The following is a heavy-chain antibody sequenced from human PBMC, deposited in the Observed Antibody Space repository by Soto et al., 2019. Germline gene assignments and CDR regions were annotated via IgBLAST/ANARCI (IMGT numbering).Heavy chain of an antibody. V-gene: IGHV2-5*01. D-gene: IGHD7-27*01. CDR2: IYWNDDK. Sequence: QITLKESGPTLVKPTQTLTLTCTLSGFSLSTSEVGVGWIRQPPGKALEWLALIYWNDDKRYSPSLKSRLTITKDTSNNQVVLTMTNMDPVYTATYYDAQVPRALGFDIWGQGTMVTVSA. CDR1: GFSLSTSEVG. CDR3: AQVPRALGFDI. J-gene: IGHJ3*02.